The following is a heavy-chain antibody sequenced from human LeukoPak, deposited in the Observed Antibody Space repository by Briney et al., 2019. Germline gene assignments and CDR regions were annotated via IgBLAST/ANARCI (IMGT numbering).Heavy chain of an antibody. V-gene: IGHV3-64*01. CDR3: ARGRGYSYGTANWFDP. CDR2: ISSNGGST. D-gene: IGHD5-18*01. J-gene: IGHJ5*02. CDR1: GFTFSSYA. Sequence: GGSLRLSCAASGFTFSSYAMSWVRQAPGKGLEWVSAISSNGGSTYYANSVKGRFTISRDNSKNTLYLQTGSLRAEDMAVYYCARGRGYSYGTANWFDPWGQGTLVTVSS.